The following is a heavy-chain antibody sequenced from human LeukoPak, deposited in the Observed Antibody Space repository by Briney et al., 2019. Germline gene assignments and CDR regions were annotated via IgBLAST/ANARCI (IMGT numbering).Heavy chain of an antibody. J-gene: IGHJ3*02. V-gene: IGHV3-23*01. CDR1: GFTFSNYA. D-gene: IGHD2-15*01. Sequence: GGSLRLSCAASGFTFSNYAMTWVRQAPGKGLEWVSTISGTGTGTYYADSVKGRFTISRDNSKNTLYLQMNSLRAEDTAVYYCARGGIYCSGGSCYIPGLAVDFDIWGQGTMVTVSS. CDR3: ARGGIYCSGGSCYIPGLAVDFDI. CDR2: ISGTGTGT.